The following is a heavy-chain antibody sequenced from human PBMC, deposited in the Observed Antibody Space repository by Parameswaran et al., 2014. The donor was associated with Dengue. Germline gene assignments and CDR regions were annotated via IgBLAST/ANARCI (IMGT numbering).Heavy chain of an antibody. CDR2: IYYSGST. V-gene: IGHV4-59*01. D-gene: IGHD3-16*01. Sequence: RWIRQPPGKGLEWIGYIYYSGSTNYNPSLKSRVTISVDTSKNQFSLKLSSVTAADTAVYYCARDLFDYMDVWGQRDHGHRLL. CDR3: ARDLFDYMDV. J-gene: IGHJ6*03.